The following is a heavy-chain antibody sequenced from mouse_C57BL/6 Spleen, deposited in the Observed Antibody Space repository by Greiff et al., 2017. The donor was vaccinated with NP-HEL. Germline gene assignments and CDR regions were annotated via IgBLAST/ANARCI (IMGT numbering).Heavy chain of an antibody. V-gene: IGHV1-66*01. J-gene: IGHJ4*01. D-gene: IGHD2-1*01. CDR3: ARNGNYGGYYAMDY. CDR1: GYSFTSYY. Sequence: VQLQQSGPELVKPGASVKISCKASGYSFTSYYIHWVKQRPGQGLEWIGWIYPGSGNTKYNEKFKGKATLTADTSSSTAYMQLSSLTSEDSAVYYCARNGNYGGYYAMDYWGQGTSVTVSS. CDR2: IYPGSGNT.